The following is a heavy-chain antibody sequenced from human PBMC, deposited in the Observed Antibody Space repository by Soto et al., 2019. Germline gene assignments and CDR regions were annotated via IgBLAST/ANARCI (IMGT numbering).Heavy chain of an antibody. CDR2: SYSSGST. J-gene: IGHJ6*03. D-gene: IGHD3-3*01. Sequence: QLQESGPGLVKPSETLSLTCTVSGGSISSSSDYWGWIRQPPGKGLEWIGASYSSGSTFYNPALKSRVTISVDTYKNQFSLKLSSVTAADTAVYYCARHRLPARDEFGSGYYWEGDYYYYMDVWGEGTTVTVSS. V-gene: IGHV4-39*01. CDR1: GGSISSSSDY. CDR3: ARHRLPARDEFGSGYYWEGDYYYYMDV.